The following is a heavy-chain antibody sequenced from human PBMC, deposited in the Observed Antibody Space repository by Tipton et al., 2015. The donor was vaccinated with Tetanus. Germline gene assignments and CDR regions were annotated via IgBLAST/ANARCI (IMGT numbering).Heavy chain of an antibody. CDR1: GYTFTDYY. CDR2: INPKSGGT. Sequence: QSGAEVKQPGASVKVSCKASGYTFTDYYIHWVRQAPGQGLEWMGWINPKSGGTNYAQKFQGIITMTADTSVNTEFMEVSWLPYDDTAVYFCARESRTYDAEYFQHWGQGTLVTVSS. CDR3: ARESRTYDAEYFQH. J-gene: IGHJ1*01. D-gene: IGHD3-3*01. V-gene: IGHV1-2*02.